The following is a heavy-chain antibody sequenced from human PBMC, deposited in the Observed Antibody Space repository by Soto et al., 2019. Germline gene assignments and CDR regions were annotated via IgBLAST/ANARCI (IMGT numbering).Heavy chain of an antibody. CDR2: ISGSGGNT. V-gene: IGHV3-23*01. CDR1: GFTFSSYA. J-gene: IGHJ4*02. D-gene: IGHD6-13*01. CDR3: AKGALYSSSWRYFDY. Sequence: PGGSLRLSCAASGFTFSSYAMSWVRQAPGKGLEWVSVISGSGGNTYYPDSVKGRFTISRDNSKNTLYQQMNSLRAEDTAVYFCAKGALYSSSWRYFDYWGQGTLVTVSS.